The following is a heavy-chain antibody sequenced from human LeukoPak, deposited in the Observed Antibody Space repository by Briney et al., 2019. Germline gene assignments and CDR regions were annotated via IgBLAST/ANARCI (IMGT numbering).Heavy chain of an antibody. Sequence: ASVKVSCKASGYTFTTYAMNWVRQAPGQGLEWLGRINTNTGNPTYAQGFTGRFVFYLDTSVSTAYLQISSLKADDTAVYYCARDSYSSSWYDPLDYWGQGTLVTVSS. CDR1: GYTFTTYA. J-gene: IGHJ4*02. D-gene: IGHD6-13*01. CDR2: INTNTGNP. V-gene: IGHV7-4-1*02. CDR3: ARDSYSSSWYDPLDY.